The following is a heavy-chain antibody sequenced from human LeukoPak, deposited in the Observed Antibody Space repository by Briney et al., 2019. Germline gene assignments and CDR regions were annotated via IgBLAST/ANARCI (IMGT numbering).Heavy chain of an antibody. V-gene: IGHV3-48*02. CDR2: ISTSSSTI. CDR3: ATSLWFSGDGNPRG. Sequence: GGSLRLSCAASGFTFSIYSMNWVRQAPGKGLEWVSYISTSSSTIYYADSVKGRFTISRDNAKNSMYLQMDSLRDEDTAVYYCATSLWFSGDGNPRGWGHGTLVTVSS. D-gene: IGHD3-10*01. J-gene: IGHJ4*01. CDR1: GFTFSIYS.